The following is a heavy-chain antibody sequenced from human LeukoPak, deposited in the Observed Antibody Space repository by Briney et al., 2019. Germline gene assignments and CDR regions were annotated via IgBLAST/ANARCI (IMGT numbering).Heavy chain of an antibody. CDR3: ARPKIVVVTNSGYFDL. J-gene: IGHJ2*01. D-gene: IGHD3-22*01. CDR2: IKQDGSEK. Sequence: GGSLRLSCAASGFTFSSYWMSWVRQAPGKGLEWVANIKQDGSEKYYVDSVKGRFTISRDNAKNSLYLQMNSLKTEDTAVYHCARPKIVVVTNSGYFDLWGRGTLVTVSS. V-gene: IGHV3-7*03. CDR1: GFTFSSYW.